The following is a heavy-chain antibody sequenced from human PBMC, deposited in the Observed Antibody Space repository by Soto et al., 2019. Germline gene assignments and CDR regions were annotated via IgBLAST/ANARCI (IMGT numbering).Heavy chain of an antibody. CDR2: IGTQHDT. CDR3: ARQASYWHGGGGWIDP. J-gene: IGHJ5*02. D-gene: IGHD2-8*02. Sequence: EVQLVESGGGLVQPGGSLRLSCAASGFTFSAYDMHWVRQATGKGLEWVSAIGTQHDTYYPEPVKGRFTISRENAKKSLFLQMNSLRAGDTAVYYCARQASYWHGGGGWIDPWGQGTLVTVSS. CDR1: GFTFSAYD. V-gene: IGHV3-13*01.